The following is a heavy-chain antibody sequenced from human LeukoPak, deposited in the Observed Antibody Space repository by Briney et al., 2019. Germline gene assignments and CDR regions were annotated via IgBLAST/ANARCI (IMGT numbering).Heavy chain of an antibody. Sequence: PSETLSLTCAVYGGSFSGYYWSWIRQPPGKGLEWIGEINHSGSTNYNPSLKSRVTISVDTSKNQFSLKLSSVTAADTAVYYCARGEGAMVHFDYWGQGTLVTVSS. J-gene: IGHJ4*02. D-gene: IGHD5-18*01. CDR3: ARGEGAMVHFDY. CDR1: GGSFSGYY. V-gene: IGHV4-34*01. CDR2: INHSGST.